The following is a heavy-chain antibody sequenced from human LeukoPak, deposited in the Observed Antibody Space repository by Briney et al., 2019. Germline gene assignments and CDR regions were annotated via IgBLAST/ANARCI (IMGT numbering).Heavy chain of an antibody. Sequence: PSETLSLTCTVSGDSISSTNYYWGWIRQPPGKGLEWIGTIYYSGDSYYNPSLKSRASISVDTSKNRFSLGVNSVTAADTAVYFCARHENIIMVPTAHAFDYWGQGALVTVSS. J-gene: IGHJ4*02. D-gene: IGHD2/OR15-2a*01. CDR2: IYYSGDS. CDR1: GDSISSTNYY. CDR3: ARHENIIMVPTAHAFDY. V-gene: IGHV4-39*01.